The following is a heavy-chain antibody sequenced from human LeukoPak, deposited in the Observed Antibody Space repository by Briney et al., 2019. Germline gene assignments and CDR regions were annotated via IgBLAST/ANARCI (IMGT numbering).Heavy chain of an antibody. CDR2: ISSSSSYI. D-gene: IGHD3-9*01. J-gene: IGHJ3*02. V-gene: IGHV3-21*01. CDR3: ARDGILTGYYMDAVDI. CDR1: GFTFSSYS. Sequence: GGSLRLSCAASGFTFSSYSMNWVRQAPGKGLEWVSSISSSSSYIYYADSVKGRFTISRDNAKNSLYLQMNSLRAEDTAVYYCARDGILTGYYMDAVDIWGQGTMVTVSS.